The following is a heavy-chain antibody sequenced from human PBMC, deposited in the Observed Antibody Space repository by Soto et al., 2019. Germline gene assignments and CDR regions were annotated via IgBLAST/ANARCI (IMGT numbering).Heavy chain of an antibody. Sequence: GASVKVSCKASGYTFTSYYIHWVRQAPGQGLEWMGIINPSGGSTTYAQKFQGRVTMTRDTSASTAYMELSSLRSEDTAVYYCARGMYTIDYWGQGTLVTVSS. D-gene: IGHD1-1*01. V-gene: IGHV1-46*01. J-gene: IGHJ4*02. CDR1: GYTFTSYY. CDR2: INPSGGST. CDR3: ARGMYTIDY.